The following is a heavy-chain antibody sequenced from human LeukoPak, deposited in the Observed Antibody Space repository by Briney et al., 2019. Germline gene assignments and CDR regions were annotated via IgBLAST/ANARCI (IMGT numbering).Heavy chain of an antibody. D-gene: IGHD2-2*01. Sequence: GGSLRLSWAASGFTFSSYSMNWVRQAPGKGLEWVSSISSSSSYIYYADSVKGRFTISRDNAKNSLYLQMNSLRAEDTAVYYCARGPTVWRRLGYCSSTSCYQAFDIWGQGTMVTVSS. CDR2: ISSSSSYI. CDR3: ARGPTVWRRLGYCSSTSCYQAFDI. J-gene: IGHJ3*02. CDR1: GFTFSSYS. V-gene: IGHV3-21*01.